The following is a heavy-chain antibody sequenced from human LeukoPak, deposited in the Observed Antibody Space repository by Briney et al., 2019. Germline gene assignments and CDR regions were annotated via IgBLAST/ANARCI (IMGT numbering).Heavy chain of an antibody. V-gene: IGHV1-2*02. CDR1: GYNFTGNY. CDR2: INSNSGGT. J-gene: IGHJ4*02. CDR3: ARSLVN. Sequence: ASVKVSCKASGYNFTGNYIHWLRQAPGQGLEWMGWINSNSGGTKCAQQFQGRVTLTRDTSTRTAYMELGSLTSDDTALYYCARSLVNWGRGTLVTVSS. D-gene: IGHD6-6*01.